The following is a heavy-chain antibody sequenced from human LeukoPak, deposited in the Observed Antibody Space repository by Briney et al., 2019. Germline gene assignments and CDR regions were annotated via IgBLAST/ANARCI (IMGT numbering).Heavy chain of an antibody. CDR2: IRYDGSNK. V-gene: IGHV3-30*02. D-gene: IGHD3-16*01. Sequence: GGSLRLSCAATGFTFSSYGMHWVRQAPGKGLEWVAFIRYDGSNKYYADSVKGRFTISRDNSKDTLYLQMNSLRAEDTAVYYCAKDAWGGKHFDYWGQGTLVTVSS. CDR3: AKDAWGGKHFDY. J-gene: IGHJ4*02. CDR1: GFTFSSYG.